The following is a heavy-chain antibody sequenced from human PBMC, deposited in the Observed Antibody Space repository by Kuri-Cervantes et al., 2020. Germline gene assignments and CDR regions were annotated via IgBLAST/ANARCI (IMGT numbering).Heavy chain of an antibody. J-gene: IGHJ6*02. V-gene: IGHV4-59*12. CDR3: ARRMGTYYGMDV. CDR1: GGSISDYY. Sequence: SETLSLTCTVSGGSISDYYWNWIRQPPGEGLEYIGYIYYTGSTNYNPSLKSRVTISVDTSKNQFSLRLSSVTAADTALYYCARRMGTYYGMDVWGQGTTVTVSS. D-gene: IGHD2-8*01. CDR2: IYYTGST.